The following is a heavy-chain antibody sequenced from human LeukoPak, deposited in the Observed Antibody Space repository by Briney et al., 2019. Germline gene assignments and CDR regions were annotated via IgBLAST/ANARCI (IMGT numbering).Heavy chain of an antibody. D-gene: IGHD3-10*01. CDR3: ARVGSGIIYYYYYMDV. V-gene: IGHV4-59*08. J-gene: IGHJ6*03. Sequence: SETLSLTCSVSGGSISSDYWSWIRQPPGKGLEWVAFISYSGSPDYNPSLTSRVTISIDASKNQFSLKLSSVTAADTAVYYCARVGSGIIYYYYYMDVWGKGTTVTVSS. CDR1: GGSISSDY. CDR2: ISYSGSP.